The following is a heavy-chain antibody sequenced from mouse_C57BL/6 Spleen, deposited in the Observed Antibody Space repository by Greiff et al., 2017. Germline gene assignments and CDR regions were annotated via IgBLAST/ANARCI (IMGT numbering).Heavy chain of an antibody. CDR3: ARERKPYDYFDY. Sequence: VKLQQPGAELVKPGASVKMSCKASGYTFTSYWITWVKQRPGQGLEWIGDIYPGSGSTNYNEKFKSKATLTVDTSSSTAYMQLSSLTSEDSAVYYCARERKPYDYFDYWGQGTTLTVSS. V-gene: IGHV1-55*01. CDR1: GYTFTSYW. J-gene: IGHJ2*01. CDR2: IYPGSGST. D-gene: IGHD2-4*01.